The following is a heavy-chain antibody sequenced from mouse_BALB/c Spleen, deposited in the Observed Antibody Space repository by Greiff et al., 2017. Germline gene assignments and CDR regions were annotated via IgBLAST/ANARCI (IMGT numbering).Heavy chain of an antibody. V-gene: IGHV5-4*02. J-gene: IGHJ4*01. CDR1: GFTFSDYY. CDR3: APDYYGSSYDAMDY. Sequence: EVQVVESGGGLVKPGGSLKLSCAASGFTFSDYYMYWVRQTPEKRLEWVATISDGGSYTYYPDSVKGRFTISRDNAKNNLYLQMSSLKSEDTAMYYCAPDYYGSSYDAMDYWGQGTSVTVSS. CDR2: ISDGGSYT. D-gene: IGHD1-1*01.